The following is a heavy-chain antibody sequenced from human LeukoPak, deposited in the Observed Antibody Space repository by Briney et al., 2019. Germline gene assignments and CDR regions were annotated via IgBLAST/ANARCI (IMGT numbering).Heavy chain of an antibody. Sequence: SETLSLTCAVYGGSFSGYYWSWIRQPPGKGLEWIGEINHSGSTNYNPSLKSRVTISVDTSKNQFSLKLSSVTAADTAVYYCASRSWAQFDYWGQGALVTVSS. CDR1: GGSFSGYY. D-gene: IGHD6-13*01. V-gene: IGHV4-34*01. CDR2: INHSGST. CDR3: ASRSWAQFDY. J-gene: IGHJ4*02.